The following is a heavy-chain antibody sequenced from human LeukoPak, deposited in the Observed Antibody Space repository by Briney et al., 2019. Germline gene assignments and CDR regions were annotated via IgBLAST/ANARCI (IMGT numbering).Heavy chain of an antibody. CDR3: AARTEYCSSTSCNDAFDI. CDR1: GFTFTSSA. J-gene: IGHJ3*02. CDR2: IVVGSGNT. Sequence: SVKVSCKASGFTFTSSAAQWVRQARGQRLEWIGWIVVGSGNTNYAQKFQERVTITRDMSTSTAYMELSSLRSEDTAVYYCAARTEYCSSTSCNDAFDIWGQGTMVTVSS. D-gene: IGHD2-2*01. V-gene: IGHV1-58*01.